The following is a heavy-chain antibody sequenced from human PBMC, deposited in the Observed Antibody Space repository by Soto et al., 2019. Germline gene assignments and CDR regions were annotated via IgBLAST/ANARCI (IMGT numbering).Heavy chain of an antibody. J-gene: IGHJ6*02. V-gene: IGHV2-26*01. CDR1: GFSLSNARMG. Sequence: VSGPTLVNPTQTLTLTCTFPGFSLSNARMGVSWIRQPPGKALEWLAHIFSNDEKSYSASLKSRLTISKDTSKSQVVLTMTNMDPVDTATYYCARIGPITITMVRGDYYGMDVWGQGTTVTVSS. D-gene: IGHD3-10*01. CDR3: ARIGPITITMVRGDYYGMDV. CDR2: IFSNDEK.